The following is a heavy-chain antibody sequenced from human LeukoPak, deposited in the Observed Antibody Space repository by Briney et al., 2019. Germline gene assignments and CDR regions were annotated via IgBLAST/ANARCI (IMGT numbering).Heavy chain of an antibody. V-gene: IGHV3-30*03. CDR3: ARGGSYDSSGYWFYY. Sequence: PGGSLRLSCPASGFTFSNYGMNWVRQAPGKGLEWVAVISFDGSNKYYANSVKGRFTISRDSSKNTLYLQMNSLRAEDTAVYYCARGGSYDSSGYWFYYWGQGTLVTVSS. D-gene: IGHD3-22*01. J-gene: IGHJ4*02. CDR1: GFTFSNYG. CDR2: ISFDGSNK.